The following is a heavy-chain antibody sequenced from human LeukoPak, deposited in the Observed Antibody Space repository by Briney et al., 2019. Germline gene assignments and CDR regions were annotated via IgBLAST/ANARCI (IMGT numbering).Heavy chain of an antibody. Sequence: ASVKVSCKASGYTFTGYYMHWVRQAPGQGLEWMGWINPNHGDTNYAQKFQDRVSMTRDTSISTAYMHLSRLRSDDTAVYYCARPRLRITMVRGVTANWFDPWGQGTLVTVSS. CDR2: INPNHGDT. CDR1: GYTFTGYY. J-gene: IGHJ5*02. D-gene: IGHD3-10*01. CDR3: ARPRLRITMVRGVTANWFDP. V-gene: IGHV1-2*02.